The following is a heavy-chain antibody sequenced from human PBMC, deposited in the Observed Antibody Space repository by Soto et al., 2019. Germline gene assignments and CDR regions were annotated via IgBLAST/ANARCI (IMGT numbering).Heavy chain of an antibody. CDR1: GFTFGDYY. D-gene: IGHD3-22*01. CDR2: ISSSGSII. V-gene: IGHV3-11*01. CDR3: ARDLGYYESSGYFDF. J-gene: IGHJ4*02. Sequence: PAGSLRLSCAAPGFTFGDYYMNWIRQATGKGLEWVSYISSSGSIIYYADSVKGRLTISRDNAKNSLYLQMNSLRAEDTAVYYCARDLGYYESSGYFDFWGQGTLVTVSS.